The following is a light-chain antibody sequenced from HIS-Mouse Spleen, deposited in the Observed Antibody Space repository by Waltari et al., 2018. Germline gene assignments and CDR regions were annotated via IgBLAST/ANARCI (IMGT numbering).Light chain of an antibody. J-gene: IGLJ2*01. V-gene: IGLV3-10*01. Sequence: SYELTQPPSVSVSPVQSARITCSGAAFAKTYAYWYQQKSGQAPALVIYEDSKRPSGIPERFSGSSSGTMATLTISGAQVEDEADYYCYSTDSSGNHRVFGGGTKLTVL. CDR3: YSTDSSGNHRV. CDR2: EDS. CDR1: AFAKTY.